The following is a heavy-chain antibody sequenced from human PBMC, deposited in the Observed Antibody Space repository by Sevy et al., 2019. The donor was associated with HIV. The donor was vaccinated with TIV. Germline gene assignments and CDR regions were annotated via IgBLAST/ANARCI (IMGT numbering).Heavy chain of an antibody. J-gene: IGHJ6*02. CDR2: IYSGDTGGST. V-gene: IGHV3-53*01. CDR3: ARERLVSAGGYYNYYFGMDV. D-gene: IGHD3-3*01. CDR1: GFDVNENY. Sequence: GGSLRLSCAASGFDVNENYMSWVRQAPGKGLEWVSIIYSGDTGGSTYYADSVKGRLTISRDNSQNTLYLQINSLRPEDTAEYYCARERLVSAGGYYNYYFGMDVWGQGTTVTVSS.